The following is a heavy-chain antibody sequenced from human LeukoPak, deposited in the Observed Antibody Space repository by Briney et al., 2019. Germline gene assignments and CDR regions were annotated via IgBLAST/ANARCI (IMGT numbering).Heavy chain of an antibody. CDR1: GGSISNYY. V-gene: IGHV4-59*01. Sequence: SETLSLTCTVSGGSISNYYWSWIRQPPGKGLEWVGYIYYSGSTNYNPSLKSRVTISVDTSKNQFSLKLSSVTAADTAVYYCARASGSGSYLVYWGQGTLVTVSS. CDR3: ARASGSGSYLVY. J-gene: IGHJ4*02. CDR2: IYYSGST. D-gene: IGHD3-10*01.